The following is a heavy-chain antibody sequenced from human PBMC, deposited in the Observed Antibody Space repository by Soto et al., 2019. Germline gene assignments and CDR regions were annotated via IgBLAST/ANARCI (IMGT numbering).Heavy chain of an antibody. CDR2: ISSDGDIT. CDR1: GFTFSEYS. CDR3: VKVSTFYDILTGYYSTNFFDP. J-gene: IGHJ5*02. Sequence: GGSLRLYCSASGFTFSEYSMHWVRQAPGKGLQYVSTISSDGDITYYADSVKGRFTISRDNSKNTLYLQMNSLRPEDTAVYYCVKVSTFYDILTGYYSTNFFDPWGQGTLVTVS. V-gene: IGHV3-64D*06. D-gene: IGHD3-9*01.